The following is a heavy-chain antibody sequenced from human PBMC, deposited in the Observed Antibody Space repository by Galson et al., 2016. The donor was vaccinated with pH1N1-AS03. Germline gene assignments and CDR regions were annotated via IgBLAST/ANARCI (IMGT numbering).Heavy chain of an antibody. J-gene: IGHJ2*01. V-gene: IGHV1-8*01. Sequence: SVKVSCKASGYTFTNYDVHWVRQAPGQGLEWMGWMNPMSGTAESSPKKFQGRVSLTSDTSIGTAYMELRGLKTDDTALYYCARGRSGSSWRSWRYIDLWGRGTLVSVPP. CDR1: GYTFTNYD. CDR2: MNPMSGTA. D-gene: IGHD3-10*01. CDR3: ARGRSGSSWRSWRYIDL.